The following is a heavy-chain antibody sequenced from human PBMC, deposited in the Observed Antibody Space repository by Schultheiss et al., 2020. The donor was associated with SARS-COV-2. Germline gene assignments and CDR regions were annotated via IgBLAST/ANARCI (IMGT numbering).Heavy chain of an antibody. CDR1: GFTFSSYW. CDR2: INSDGSST. D-gene: IGHD6-13*01. V-gene: IGHV3-74*01. J-gene: IGHJ6*02. CDR3: ARDYRGYSSSWYGDYYYYGMDV. Sequence: GGSLRLSCAASGFTFSSYWMHWVRQAPGKGLVWVSRINSDGSSTSYADSVKGRFTISRDNSKNSLYLQMNSLRPEDTAVYYCARDYRGYSSSWYGDYYYYGMDVWGQGTTVTVSS.